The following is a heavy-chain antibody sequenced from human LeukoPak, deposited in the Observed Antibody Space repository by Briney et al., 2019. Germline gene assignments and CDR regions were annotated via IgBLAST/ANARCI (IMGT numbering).Heavy chain of an antibody. CDR3: ARDHARFGELLGSSFDY. CDR2: ISSNGGSR. Sequence: GGSLRLFCAASGFTFSSYAMHLVRQAPGKGLEYVSAISSNGGSRYYANSVKGRFTISRDNSKNTLYLQMGSLRAEDMAVYCCARDHARFGELLGSSFDYWGQGTLVTVSS. J-gene: IGHJ4*02. V-gene: IGHV3-64*01. D-gene: IGHD3-10*01. CDR1: GFTFSSYA.